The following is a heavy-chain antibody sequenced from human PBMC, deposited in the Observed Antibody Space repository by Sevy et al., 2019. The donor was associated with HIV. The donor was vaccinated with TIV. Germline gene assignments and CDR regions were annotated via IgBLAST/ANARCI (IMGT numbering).Heavy chain of an antibody. CDR1: GFTFSSYW. V-gene: IGHV3-74*01. Sequence: GGSLRLSCAASGFTFSSYWMHWVRQAPGKGLVWVSRINSDGSSTSYADSVKGRFTISRDNAKNTLYLQMNSRRAEDTAVYYCAADFWRSIGVFDPWGQGTLVTVSS. D-gene: IGHD3-3*01. J-gene: IGHJ5*02. CDR2: INSDGSST. CDR3: AADFWRSIGVFDP.